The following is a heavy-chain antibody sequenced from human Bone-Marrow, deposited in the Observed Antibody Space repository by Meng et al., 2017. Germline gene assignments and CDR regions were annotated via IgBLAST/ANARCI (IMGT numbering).Heavy chain of an antibody. CDR3: ARDLGVDTAIPGLDY. D-gene: IGHD5-18*01. V-gene: IGHV3-48*03. CDR2: IGSSGKTI. J-gene: IGHJ4*02. Sequence: GESLKISCAASGFTFSHYEMNWVRQAPGKGLEWVSYIGSSGKTIYYADSVEGRFTISRDNAKNSLYLQMNSLTDEDTAMYYCARDLGVDTAIPGLDYWGQGTLVTVSS. CDR1: GFTFSHYE.